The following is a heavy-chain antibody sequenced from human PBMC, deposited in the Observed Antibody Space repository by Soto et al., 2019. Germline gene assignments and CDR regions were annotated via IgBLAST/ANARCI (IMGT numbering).Heavy chain of an antibody. J-gene: IGHJ4*02. CDR2: ISAYNGNT. CDR3: AISPRYCSGGSCYSAPDY. CDR1: GYTFTSYG. D-gene: IGHD2-15*01. Sequence: ASVKVSCKASGYTFTSYGISWVRQAPGQGLEWMGWISAYNGNTNYAQKLQGRVTMTTDTSTSTAYMELRSLRSDDTAVYYCAISPRYCSGGSCYSAPDYWGQGPLVTVSS. V-gene: IGHV1-18*04.